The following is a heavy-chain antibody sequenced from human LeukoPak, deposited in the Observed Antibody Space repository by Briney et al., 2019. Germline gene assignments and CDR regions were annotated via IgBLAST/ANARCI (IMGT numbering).Heavy chain of an antibody. V-gene: IGHV3-33*01. D-gene: IGHD3-22*01. CDR1: GFTFSSYG. Sequence: GGSLRLSCAASGFTFSSYGMHWVRQAPGKGLEWVAVIWYDGSNKYYADSVKGRFTISRDNSKNTLYLQMNSLRAEDTAVYYCARDLYYYDSSGYVFDYWGQGTLVTVPS. CDR2: IWYDGSNK. J-gene: IGHJ4*02. CDR3: ARDLYYYDSSGYVFDY.